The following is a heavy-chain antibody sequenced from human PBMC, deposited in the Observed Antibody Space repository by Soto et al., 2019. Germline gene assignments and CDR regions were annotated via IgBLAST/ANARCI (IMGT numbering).Heavy chain of an antibody. CDR3: ATGTAAPAH. CDR2: ISTSGGTT. Sequence: EVQLLESGGGLVQPGGSLRLSCAASGFTFSNFDMSWVRQAPGNGLEWVSGISTSGGTTYYADSVKGRFTSSRDNSKNTLYLQMTSLRAEDTAVYYCATGTAAPAHWGQGTLVTVSS. CDR1: GFTFSNFD. V-gene: IGHV3-23*01. J-gene: IGHJ1*01. D-gene: IGHD6-13*01.